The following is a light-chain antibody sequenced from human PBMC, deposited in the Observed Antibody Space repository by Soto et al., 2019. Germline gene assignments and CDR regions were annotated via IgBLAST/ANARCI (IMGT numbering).Light chain of an antibody. Sequence: QSVLTQPASVSGSPGQSITISCTGTSSDVGSYNLVSWYQQHPGKAPKLMIYEGSKRPSGVSNRFSVSKSGNTASLTISGLQAEDEADYYCCSYAGSSTVVFGGGTQLTVL. CDR1: SSDVGSYNL. CDR2: EGS. V-gene: IGLV2-23*01. CDR3: CSYAGSSTVV. J-gene: IGLJ2*01.